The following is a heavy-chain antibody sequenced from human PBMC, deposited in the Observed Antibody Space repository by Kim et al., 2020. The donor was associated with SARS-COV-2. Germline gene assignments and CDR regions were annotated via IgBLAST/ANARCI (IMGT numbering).Heavy chain of an antibody. D-gene: IGHD6-6*01. V-gene: IGHV4-39*07. CDR2: IYYSGST. J-gene: IGHJ5*02. CDR3: ARVGLVSSSSPWFDP. CDR1: GGSISSSSYY. Sequence: SETLSLTCTVSGGSISSSSYYWGWIRQPPGKGLEWIGSIYYSGSTYYNPSLKSRVTISVDTSKNQFSLKLSSVTAADTAVYYCARVGLVSSSSPWFDPWG.